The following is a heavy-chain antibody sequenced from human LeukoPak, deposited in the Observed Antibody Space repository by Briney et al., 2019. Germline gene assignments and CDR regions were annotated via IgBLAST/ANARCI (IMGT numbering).Heavy chain of an antibody. CDR2: INPNSGVT. Sequence: ASLKVSCKASGFTFTTYYIHWVRRAPGQGLEWMGWINPNSGVTESAQKFQGRVTMTRDTSTSTAYMELSRLRSDDTAVYYCTGDHCSSINCYEYNYYGMDVWGQGTTVTVSS. D-gene: IGHD2-2*01. CDR1: GFTFTTYY. J-gene: IGHJ6*02. V-gene: IGHV1-2*02. CDR3: TGDHCSSINCYEYNYYGMDV.